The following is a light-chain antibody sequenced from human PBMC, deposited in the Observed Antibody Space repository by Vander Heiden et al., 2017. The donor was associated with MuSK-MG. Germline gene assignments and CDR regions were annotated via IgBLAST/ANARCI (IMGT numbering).Light chain of an antibody. CDR1: QSVSSKY. CDR3: QQEGDSPWT. Sequence: EIVLTQSAGALSLSPGARAALSCRASQSVSSKYLAWYQQKPGRAPRLLIYGASSRSTRIPDRFSGSGSGTDFTLTINRLEPDAFAVYYCQQEGDSPWTFGQGTKVEIE. J-gene: IGKJ1*01. CDR2: GAS. V-gene: IGKV3-20*01.